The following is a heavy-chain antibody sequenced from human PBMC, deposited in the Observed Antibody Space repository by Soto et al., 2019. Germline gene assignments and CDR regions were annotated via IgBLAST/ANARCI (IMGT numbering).Heavy chain of an antibody. CDR1: GYSFTSYW. V-gene: IGHV5-51*01. Sequence: GESLKISCKGSGYSFTSYWIGWVRQMPGKGLEWMGIIYPGDSDTRYGPSFQGQVTISADKSISTAYLQWSSLKASDTAMYYCATTVATNYYYYYGMDVWGQGTTVTVSS. CDR2: IYPGDSDT. J-gene: IGHJ6*02. CDR3: ATTVATNYYYYYGMDV. D-gene: IGHD5-12*01.